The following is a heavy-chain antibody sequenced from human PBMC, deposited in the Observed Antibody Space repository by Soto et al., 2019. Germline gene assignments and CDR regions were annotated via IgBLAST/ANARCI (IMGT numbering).Heavy chain of an antibody. CDR3: TTCGNFGAY. CDR1: GFSFKDVW. D-gene: IGHD3-16*01. J-gene: IGHJ4*02. Sequence: GGSLRLSCAASGFSFKDVWMNWVRQAPGKGLEWVGRIKSKSDDGTTDYAAPVKGRFTISRDDSKNTLYLQMDSLRTEDTAFYYCTTCGNFGAYWGQGALVTVSS. CDR2: IKSKSDDGTT. V-gene: IGHV3-15*07.